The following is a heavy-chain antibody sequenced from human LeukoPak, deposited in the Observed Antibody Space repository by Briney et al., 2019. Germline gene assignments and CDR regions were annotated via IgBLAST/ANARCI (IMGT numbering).Heavy chain of an antibody. D-gene: IGHD3-10*01. Sequence: SETLSLTCVVYGGSFSGYYWSWIRQPPGKGLEWIGEINHSGSTNYNPSLKSRVTISVDTSKNQFSLKLSSVTAADTAVYYCARVGSVAGSGVPFDIWGQGTMVTVSS. CDR1: GGSFSGYY. CDR2: INHSGST. J-gene: IGHJ3*02. V-gene: IGHV4-34*01. CDR3: ARVGSVAGSGVPFDI.